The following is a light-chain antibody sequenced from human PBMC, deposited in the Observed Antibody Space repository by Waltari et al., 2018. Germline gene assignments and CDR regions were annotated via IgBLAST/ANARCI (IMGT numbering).Light chain of an antibody. J-gene: IGKJ3*01. CDR3: QQYNKWPPVT. Sequence: EIVMTQSPVTLPVSPGDRATLSCRASQSVSTNVAWYQQKPGQVPRVLIDGASSRATGIPARFSGSGSVTDFTLTISSLQSEDAAIYYCQQYNKWPPVTFGPGTKVDLK. CDR2: GAS. V-gene: IGKV3-15*01. CDR1: QSVSTN.